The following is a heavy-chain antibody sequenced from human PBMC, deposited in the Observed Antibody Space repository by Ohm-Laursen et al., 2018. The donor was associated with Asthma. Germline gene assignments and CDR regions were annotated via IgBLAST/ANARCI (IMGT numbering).Heavy chain of an antibody. D-gene: IGHD5-18*01. Sequence: SLRLSCAASGFTFSSYAMHWVRQAPGKGLEWVAVISYDGSNKYYADSVKGRFTISRDNSKNTLYLQMNSLRAEDTAVYYCARDGDPLTAYYYGMDVWGQGTTVTVSS. J-gene: IGHJ6*02. CDR2: ISYDGSNK. CDR1: GFTFSSYA. CDR3: ARDGDPLTAYYYGMDV. V-gene: IGHV3-30-3*01.